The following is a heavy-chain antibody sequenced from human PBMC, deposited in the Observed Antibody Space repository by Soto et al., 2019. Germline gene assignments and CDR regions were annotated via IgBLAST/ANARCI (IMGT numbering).Heavy chain of an antibody. Sequence: GGSLRLSCAASGFTFSNYAMTWVRQGPGKGLEWVSGISGSGGRSYYADSVKGRFTISRDNSKSTLYLQMNSLRAEDTAVYKCAKAYFVRSREQPYYCDYLGQGTMGPGSS. CDR3: AKAYFVRSREQPYYCDY. D-gene: IGHD1-26*01. CDR2: ISGSGGRS. J-gene: IGHJ4*02. CDR1: GFTFSNYA. V-gene: IGHV3-23*01.